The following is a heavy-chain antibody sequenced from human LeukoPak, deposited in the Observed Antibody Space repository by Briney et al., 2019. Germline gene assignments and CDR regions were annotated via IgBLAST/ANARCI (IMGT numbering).Heavy chain of an antibody. CDR1: GFTFSSYW. J-gene: IGHJ6*03. CDR2: IKQDGSEK. CDR3: ARERGYSGYDSPPYYYYYMDV. Sequence: GGSLRLSCAASGFTFSSYWMSWVRQAPGKGLEWVANIKQDGSEKYYVDSVKGRFTISRDNAKNSLYLQMNSLRAEDTAVYYCARERGYSGYDSPPYYYYYMDVWGKGTTATVSS. V-gene: IGHV3-7*01. D-gene: IGHD5-12*01.